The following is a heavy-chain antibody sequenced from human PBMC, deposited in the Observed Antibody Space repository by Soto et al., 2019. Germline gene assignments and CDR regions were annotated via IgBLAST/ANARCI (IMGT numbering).Heavy chain of an antibody. D-gene: IGHD2-15*01. V-gene: IGHV1-46*03. CDR2: INPGGGTT. J-gene: IGHJ4*02. CDR1: GYTFTTYY. CDR3: GRDFCTGGTCYWFDY. Sequence: ASVKVSCKASGYTFTTYYIHWVRQAPGQGLEWMGTINPGGGTTRYAQKFQGRITMTRDTSTGTVYMELSSLRSEDTAVYYCGRDFCTGGTCYWFDYWGQGTLVTVSS.